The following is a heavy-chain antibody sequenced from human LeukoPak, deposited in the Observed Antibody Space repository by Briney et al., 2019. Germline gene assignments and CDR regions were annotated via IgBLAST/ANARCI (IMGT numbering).Heavy chain of an antibody. CDR1: GGSISSYY. Sequence: PSETLSLTCTVSGGSISSYYWSWIRQPPGKGLEWIGYIYYSGSTNYNSSLKSRVTISVDTSKNQFSLKLSSVTAADTAVYYCARLLAGLQNWGQGTLVTVSS. CDR3: ARLLAGLQN. J-gene: IGHJ4*02. V-gene: IGHV4-59*08. CDR2: IYYSGST. D-gene: IGHD4-11*01.